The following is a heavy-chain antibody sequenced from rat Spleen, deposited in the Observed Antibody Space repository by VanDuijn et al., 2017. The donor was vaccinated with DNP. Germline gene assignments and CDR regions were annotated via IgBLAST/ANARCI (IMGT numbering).Heavy chain of an antibody. V-gene: IGHV5-7*01. CDR1: GFTFSDYY. J-gene: IGHJ4*01. CDR2: LSYNGGTP. CDR3: ARHRTIMPYYYAMDA. Sequence: EVLLVESDGGLVQPGRSLKLSCAVSGFTFSDYYMAWVRQAPAKGLEWVATLSYNGGTPYYRDSVKGRFTISRDNAQSTLYLQMDSLRSDDTATYYCARHRTIMPYYYAMDAWGQGASVTVSS. D-gene: IGHD1-12*01.